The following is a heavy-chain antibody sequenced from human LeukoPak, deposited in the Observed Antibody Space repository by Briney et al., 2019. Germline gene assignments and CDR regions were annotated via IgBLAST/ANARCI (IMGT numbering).Heavy chain of an antibody. CDR2: IYPGDSDT. CDR3: ANYYDSSGYYYRQYFQH. J-gene: IGHJ1*01. Sequence: GESLKISCKGSGYSFTSYWIGWVRQMPGEGLEWMGIIYPGDSDTRYSPSFQGQVTISADKSISTAYLQWSSLKASDTAMYYCANYYDSSGYYYRQYFQHWGQGTLVTVSS. V-gene: IGHV5-51*01. CDR1: GYSFTSYW. D-gene: IGHD3-22*01.